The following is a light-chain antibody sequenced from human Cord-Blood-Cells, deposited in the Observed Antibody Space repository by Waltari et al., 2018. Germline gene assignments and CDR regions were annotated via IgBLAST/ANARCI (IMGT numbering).Light chain of an antibody. CDR1: QSVSSY. J-gene: IGKJ1*01. CDR2: DAS. CDR3: QQRSNWWT. V-gene: IGKV3-11*01. Sequence: ETVLTQSPATLSLSPGERDTLPCRASQSVSSYLAWYQQKPGQAPRLLIYDASNRATGIPARFSGSGSVTDFTLTISSLEPEDFAVYYCQQRSNWWTFGQGTKVEIK.